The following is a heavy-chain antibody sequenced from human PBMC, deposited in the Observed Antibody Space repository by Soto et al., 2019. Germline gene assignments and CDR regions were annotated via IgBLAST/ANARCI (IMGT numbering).Heavy chain of an antibody. D-gene: IGHD3-10*01. V-gene: IGHV4-31*03. CDR2: IYYSGST. Sequence: TLSLTCTVSCGSISSGGYYWSWIRQHPGKGLEWIGYIYYSGSTYYNPSLKSRVTISVDTSKNQFSLKLSSVTAADTAVYYCAREYGSGSVDYWGQGTLVTVSS. CDR1: CGSISSGGYY. J-gene: IGHJ4*02. CDR3: AREYGSGSVDY.